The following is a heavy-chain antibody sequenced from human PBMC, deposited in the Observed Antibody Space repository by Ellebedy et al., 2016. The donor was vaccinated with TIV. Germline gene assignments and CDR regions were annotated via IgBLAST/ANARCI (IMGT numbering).Heavy chain of an antibody. D-gene: IGHD3-22*01. J-gene: IGHJ4*02. CDR3: ARHHPTPDYDSSGYHLYYFDY. Sequence: MPSETLSLTCAVYGGSFSGYYWSRIRQPPGKGLEWIGEINHSGSTNYNPSLKSRVTISVDTSKNQFSLKLSSVTAADTAVYYCARHHPTPDYDSSGYHLYYFDYWGQGTLVTVSS. CDR1: GGSFSGYY. V-gene: IGHV4-34*01. CDR2: INHSGST.